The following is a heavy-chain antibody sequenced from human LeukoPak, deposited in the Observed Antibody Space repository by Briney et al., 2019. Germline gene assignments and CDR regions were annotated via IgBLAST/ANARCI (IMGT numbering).Heavy chain of an antibody. CDR1: GFTFSSYW. Sequence: GGSLRLSCAASGFTFSSYWMSWVRQAPGKGLGWVANIKQDGSEKYYVDSVKGRFTISRDNSKNTLYLQMNSLRAEDTAVYYCAELGITMIGGVWGKGTTVTISS. CDR2: IKQDGSEK. V-gene: IGHV3-7*01. J-gene: IGHJ6*04. D-gene: IGHD3-10*02. CDR3: AELGITMIGGV.